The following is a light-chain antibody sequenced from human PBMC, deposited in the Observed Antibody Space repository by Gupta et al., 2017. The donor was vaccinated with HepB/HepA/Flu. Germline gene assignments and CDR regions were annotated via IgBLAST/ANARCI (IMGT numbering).Light chain of an antibody. V-gene: IGLV2-14*01. CDR1: SSDVGGYNY. Sequence: QSALTQPASVSGSPGQSITISCTGTSSDVGGYNYVSWYQQHPGQAPKLMVYDVSNRPSGVSNRLSGPKAGNTAPLTISGLQAEDEADYYCSSYTSSSTPVFGGGTKLTVL. J-gene: IGLJ2*01. CDR2: DVS. CDR3: SSYTSSSTPV.